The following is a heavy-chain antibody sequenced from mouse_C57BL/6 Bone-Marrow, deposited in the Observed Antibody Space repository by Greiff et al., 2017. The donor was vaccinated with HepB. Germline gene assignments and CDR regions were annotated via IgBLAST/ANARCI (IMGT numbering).Heavy chain of an antibody. CDR3: ARHDYYGSV. CDR2: ISGGGGNT. V-gene: IGHV5-9*01. D-gene: IGHD1-1*01. Sequence: EVQLVESGGGLVKPGGSLKLSCAASGFTFSSYTMSWVRQTPEKRLEWVATISGGGGNTYYPDSVKGRFTISRDNAKNTLYLQMSSLRSEDTALYYCARHDYYGSVWGTGTTVTVSS. CDR1: GFTFSSYT. J-gene: IGHJ1*03.